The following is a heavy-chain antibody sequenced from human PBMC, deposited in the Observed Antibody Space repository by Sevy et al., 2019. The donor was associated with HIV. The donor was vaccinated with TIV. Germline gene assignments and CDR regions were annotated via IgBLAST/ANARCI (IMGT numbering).Heavy chain of an antibody. J-gene: IGHJ3*02. V-gene: IGHV3-7*01. Sequence: GGSLRLSCAASGFTFSTYWMSWVRQAPGKGLEWVANINQAGSEEYYVDSVKGRFIISRDNAENSLYLQMNSLRAEDTAVYYCARDRATAHFDIWGQGTMVTVSS. CDR2: INQAGSEE. CDR3: ARDRATAHFDI. CDR1: GFTFSTYW. D-gene: IGHD3-10*01.